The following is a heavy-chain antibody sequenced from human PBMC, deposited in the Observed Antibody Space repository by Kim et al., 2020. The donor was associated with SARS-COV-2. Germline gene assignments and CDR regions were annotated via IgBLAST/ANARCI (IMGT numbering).Heavy chain of an antibody. CDR1: GGSISSPDYC. Sequence: TLSLTCTVSGGSISSPDYCWSWIRQPPGKGLEWIGYIYYSGSHYYNPSLNSRLTMSVETSKNQISLQLTSVTAADTAVYYCAREFASGNWFDPWGQGTLVTVSS. CDR3: AREFASGNWFDP. D-gene: IGHD1-26*01. V-gene: IGHV4-30-4*01. J-gene: IGHJ5*02. CDR2: IYYSGSH.